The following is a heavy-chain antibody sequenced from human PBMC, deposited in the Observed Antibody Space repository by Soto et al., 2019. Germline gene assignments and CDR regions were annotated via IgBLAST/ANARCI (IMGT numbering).Heavy chain of an antibody. CDR1: GGTFNNYA. V-gene: IGHV1-69*01. CDR2: IIPIIGTA. CDR3: ARGGVDVVATSALDY. D-gene: IGHD5-12*01. J-gene: IGHJ4*02. Sequence: QVQLVQSGAEVKKPGSSVKVSCKASGGTFNNYAISWVRQAPGQGLEWMGGIIPIIGTADYAHKFQGRLAISADESTGTTFMALSSLRSEDTALYYCARGGVDVVATSALDYWGQGTLVTVSS.